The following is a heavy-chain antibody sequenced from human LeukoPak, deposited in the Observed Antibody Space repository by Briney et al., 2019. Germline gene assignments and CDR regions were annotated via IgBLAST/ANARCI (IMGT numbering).Heavy chain of an antibody. CDR1: GFSFNGYG. CDR2: IWYDGSVT. J-gene: IGHJ4*02. V-gene: IGHV3-33*01. Sequence: GGSLRLSCAASGFSFNGYGMHWVRQAPGKGLEWVAIIWYDGSVTYYEDSVKGRFTISRDNSKSTLYLQMDSLRAEDTAGYYCARHGSGRNNFDPLDHWGQGTLVTVSS. D-gene: IGHD1-26*01. CDR3: ARHGSGRNNFDPLDH.